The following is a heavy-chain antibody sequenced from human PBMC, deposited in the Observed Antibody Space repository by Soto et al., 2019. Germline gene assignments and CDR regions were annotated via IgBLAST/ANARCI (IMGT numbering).Heavy chain of an antibody. J-gene: IGHJ4*02. CDR3: ARDSPIGSTFSGYDAIDS. CDR1: GGTFSTST. V-gene: IGHV1-69*08. CDR2: TIPLLNVE. D-gene: IGHD5-12*01. Sequence: QVQLVQSGAEVKKPGSSVKVSCKASGGTFSTSTFTWVRQAPGQGLEWMGRTIPLLNVEDYAQDFQGRLTITADKSTSTTYMELTSLTSKDTAVYYCARDSPIGSTFSGYDAIDSWGQGTLVTVSS.